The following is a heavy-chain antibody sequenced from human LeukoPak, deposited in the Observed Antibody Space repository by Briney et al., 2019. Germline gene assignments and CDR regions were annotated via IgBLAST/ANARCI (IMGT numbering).Heavy chain of an antibody. J-gene: IGHJ3*02. D-gene: IGHD3-10*01. CDR1: GASINSGSNY. CDR2: IYSGGST. Sequence: SESLSLTCRVSGASINSGSNYWGWIRQPRGKTLGWIGSIYSGGSTYYNPSRKSRFIIMIDTPKNHFSLTLSSATAADTAVYYCASSDGYGLVGIWGQGTMVTVSS. V-gene: IGHV4-39*07. CDR3: ASSDGYGLVGI.